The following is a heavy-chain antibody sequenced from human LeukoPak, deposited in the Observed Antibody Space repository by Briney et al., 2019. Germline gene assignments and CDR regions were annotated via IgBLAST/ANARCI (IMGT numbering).Heavy chain of an antibody. Sequence: SETLSLTCTVSGGSISSRSYYWGWIRQPPGKGLEWIGSIYYTGNTYYNPSLMSRVTISVDTSKNQVSLKLSSVTAADTAIYYCARCLGAAMAPSDYWGQGILVAVSS. CDR2: IYYTGNT. V-gene: IGHV4-39*01. CDR1: GGSISSRSYY. J-gene: IGHJ4*02. CDR3: ARCLGAAMAPSDY. D-gene: IGHD3-16*01.